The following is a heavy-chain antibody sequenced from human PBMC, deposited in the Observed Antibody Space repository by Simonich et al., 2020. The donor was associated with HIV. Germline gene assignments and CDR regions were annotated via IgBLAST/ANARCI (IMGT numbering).Heavy chain of an antibody. CDR3: ARLTAGGLGEYFQH. CDR1: GGSFSGYY. V-gene: IGHV4-34*01. Sequence: QVQLQQWGAGLLKPSETLSLTCTVYGGSFSGYYWSWIRQPPGKGLAWIGEINHSGSTNYNPSLKGRVTISVDTSKNQFSLKLSSVTAADTAVYYCARLTAGGLGEYFQHWGQGTLVTVSS. J-gene: IGHJ1*01. CDR2: INHSGST. D-gene: IGHD6-13*01.